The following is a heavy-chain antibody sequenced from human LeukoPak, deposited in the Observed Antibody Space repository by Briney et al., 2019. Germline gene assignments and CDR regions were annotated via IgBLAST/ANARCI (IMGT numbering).Heavy chain of an antibody. CDR2: IYYSGST. CDR1: GGSINNYY. V-gene: IGHV4-59*08. D-gene: IGHD6-13*01. J-gene: IGHJ6*03. CDR3: ARQGQLVRYYYYYMDV. Sequence: SETLSLTCSVSGGSINNYYWNWIRQPPGKGLEWIGYIYYSGSTNYNPSLQSRVTMSIGTSKTQFSLKLKSVTAADTAVYYCARQGQLVRYYYYYMDVWGKGTTVTVSS.